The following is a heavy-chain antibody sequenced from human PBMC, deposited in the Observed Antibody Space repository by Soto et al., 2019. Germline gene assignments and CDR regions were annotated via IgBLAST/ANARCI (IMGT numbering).Heavy chain of an antibody. CDR3: ANLNYYGSGSYTDY. V-gene: IGHV3-30*18. CDR1: GFTFSSYG. J-gene: IGHJ4*02. Sequence: GGSLRLSCAASGFTFSSYGMHWVRQAPGKGLEWVAVISYDGSNKYYADSVKGRFTISRDNSKNTLYLQMNSLRAEDTAVYYCANLNYYGSGSYTDYWGQGTLVTVSS. CDR2: ISYDGSNK. D-gene: IGHD3-10*01.